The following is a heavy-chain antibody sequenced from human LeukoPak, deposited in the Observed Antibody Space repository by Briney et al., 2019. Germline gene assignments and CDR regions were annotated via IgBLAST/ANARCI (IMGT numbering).Heavy chain of an antibody. Sequence: SETLSLTCAVYGGSFSGYYWSWIRQPPGKGLEWIGEINHSGSTNYNPSLKSRVTISVDTSKNQFSLKLSSVTAADTAVYYCARRPNTEFDYWGQGTLVTVSS. CDR1: GGSFSGYY. CDR3: ARRPNTEFDY. J-gene: IGHJ4*02. V-gene: IGHV4-34*01. CDR2: INHSGST. D-gene: IGHD2-2*02.